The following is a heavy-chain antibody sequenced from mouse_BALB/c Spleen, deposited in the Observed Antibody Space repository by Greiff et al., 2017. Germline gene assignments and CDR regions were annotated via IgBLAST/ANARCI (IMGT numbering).Heavy chain of an antibody. Sequence: EVQLVESGGGLVQPGGSLKLSCAASGFTFSSYGMSWVRQTPDKRLELVATINSNGGSTYYPDSVKGRFTISRDNAKNTLYLQMSSLKSEDTAMYYCARDRGGYAYWGQGTLVTVSA. V-gene: IGHV5-6-3*01. J-gene: IGHJ3*01. CDR1: GFTFSSYG. CDR2: INSNGGST. CDR3: ARDRGGYAY. D-gene: IGHD1-1*02.